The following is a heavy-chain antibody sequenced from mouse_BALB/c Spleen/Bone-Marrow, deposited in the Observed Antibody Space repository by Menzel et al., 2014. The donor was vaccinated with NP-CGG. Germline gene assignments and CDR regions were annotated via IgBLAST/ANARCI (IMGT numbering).Heavy chain of an antibody. CDR2: INPYNGGT. V-gene: IGHV1-26*01. J-gene: IGHJ2*01. Sequence: EVKLVESGPELVKPGASMKISCKASGYSSTGYTMNWVKQSHGKNLEWIGLINPYNGGTSYNQKFKGKATLTVDKSSSTAYMELLSLTSEDSAVYYCARGHYYGYYFDYWGQGTTLTVSS. CDR1: GYSSTGYT. CDR3: ARGHYYGYYFDY. D-gene: IGHD1-2*01.